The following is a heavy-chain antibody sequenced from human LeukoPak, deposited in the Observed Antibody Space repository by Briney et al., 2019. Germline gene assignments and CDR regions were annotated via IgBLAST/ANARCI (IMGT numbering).Heavy chain of an antibody. V-gene: IGHV1-8*01. CDR1: GYTFISYD. D-gene: IGHD4-17*01. CDR2: MSPNSGNT. Sequence: ASVKVSCKASGYTFISYDINWVRQATGQGLEWMGWMSPNSGNTGYAQKFQGRITMTKSTSISTAYMELSDLESEDTAVYYCARTPPDYGIDYWGQGTLVTPSS. J-gene: IGHJ4*02. CDR3: ARTPPDYGIDY.